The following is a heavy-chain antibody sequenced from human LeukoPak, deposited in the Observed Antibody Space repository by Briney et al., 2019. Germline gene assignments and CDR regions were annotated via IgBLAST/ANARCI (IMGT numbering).Heavy chain of an antibody. V-gene: IGHV3-30*03. J-gene: IGHJ4*02. Sequence: GGSLRLSCAASGFTFSSYGMHWVRQAPGKGLEWVAVISYDGSNKYYADSVKGRFTISRDNSKNTLYLQMNSLRAEDTAVYYCARDFSGITIFGWGYYFDYWGQGTLVTVSS. CDR1: GFTFSSYG. D-gene: IGHD3-3*01. CDR3: ARDFSGITIFGWGYYFDY. CDR2: ISYDGSNK.